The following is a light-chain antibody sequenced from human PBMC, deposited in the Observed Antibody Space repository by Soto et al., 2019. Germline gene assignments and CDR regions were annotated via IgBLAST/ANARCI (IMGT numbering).Light chain of an antibody. V-gene: IGLV2-14*01. Sequence: QSDLTQPASVSGSPGQSITISCTGTSSDIGGYNYVSWYQQHPGKAPKLMIYDVSNRPSGVSNRFSGSKSGNTASLTISGLQAEDEADYYFSSYTSSSTVVFGGGTKLTVL. CDR3: SSYTSSSTVV. CDR2: DVS. J-gene: IGLJ2*01. CDR1: SSDIGGYNY.